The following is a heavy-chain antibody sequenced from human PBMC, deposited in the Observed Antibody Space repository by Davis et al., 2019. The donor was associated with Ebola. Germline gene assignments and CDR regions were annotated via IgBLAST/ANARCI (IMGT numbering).Heavy chain of an antibody. CDR2: IYYSGST. D-gene: IGHD3/OR15-3a*01. CDR3: ARARPWAGYGMDV. CDR1: GGSITNYY. Sequence: GSLRLSCTVSGGSITNYYWSWIRQTPGKGLEWIGYIYYSGSTNYNPSLKSRLTISVDTSKNQFSLKLSSVTAADTAVYYCARARPWAGYGMDVWGQGTTVTVSS. J-gene: IGHJ6*02. V-gene: IGHV4-59*12.